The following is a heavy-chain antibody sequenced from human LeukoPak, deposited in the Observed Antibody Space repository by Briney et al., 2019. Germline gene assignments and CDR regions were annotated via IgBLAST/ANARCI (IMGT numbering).Heavy chain of an antibody. Sequence: PAASVKVSCKASGYTFTAQYVHWVRQAPGQGLEWMGWINPNSGDTNYAQKFQGRVTMTRDTSISTAFMELSSLRSDDTAVYYCASKYCGGSKCNFPLFDYWGQGTLVTVSS. CDR1: GYTFTAQY. V-gene: IGHV1-2*02. CDR3: ASKYCGGSKCNFPLFDY. D-gene: IGHD2-21*01. CDR2: INPNSGDT. J-gene: IGHJ4*02.